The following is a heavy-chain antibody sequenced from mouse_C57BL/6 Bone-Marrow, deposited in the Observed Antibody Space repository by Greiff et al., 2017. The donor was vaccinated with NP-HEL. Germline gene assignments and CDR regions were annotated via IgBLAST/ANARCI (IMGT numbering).Heavy chain of an antibody. CDR3: ARGRYVGYYFDY. J-gene: IGHJ2*01. CDR1: GYTFTSYW. V-gene: IGHV1-69*01. D-gene: IGHD1-1*02. CDR2: IDPSDSYT. Sequence: QVQLQQSGAELVMPGASVKLSCKASGYTFTSYWMHWVKQRPGQGLEWIGEIDPSDSYTNYNQKFKGKSTLTVDKSSSTAYMQLSSLTSEDSAVYYSARGRYVGYYFDYWGQGTTLTVSS.